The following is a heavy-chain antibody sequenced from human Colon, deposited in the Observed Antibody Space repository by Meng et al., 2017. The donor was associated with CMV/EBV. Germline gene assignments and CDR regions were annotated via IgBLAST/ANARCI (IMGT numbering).Heavy chain of an antibody. V-gene: IGHV1-18*01. D-gene: IGHD4-17*01. CDR3: AREKATVTTFMLLY. Sequence: QVQLVQSGAEVKKPGASVKDSCTASGYTFNSYPISWVRQAPGQGLEWMGWISTYNGNTNYAQKFQGRLTLTTDTSTSTAYMELRGLRSDDTAVYYCAREKATVTTFMLLYWGLGTLVTVSS. J-gene: IGHJ4*02. CDR1: GYTFNSYP. CDR2: ISTYNGNT.